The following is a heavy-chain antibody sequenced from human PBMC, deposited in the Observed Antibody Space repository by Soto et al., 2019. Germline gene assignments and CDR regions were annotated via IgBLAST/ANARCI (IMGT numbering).Heavy chain of an antibody. D-gene: IGHD3-22*01. V-gene: IGHV1-18*04. CDR3: ARGNGPYYYDGSGASDY. CDR1: GHIFTSYG. J-gene: IGHJ4*02. Sequence: ASVKVSCKTSGHIFTSYGFTWVRQAPGQGLAWMGWISVYNGNINYVQKLQGRVTMTADTSTSTAYMELRSLRTDDTAIYYCARGNGPYYYDGSGASDYWGQGTLVTVSS. CDR2: ISVYNGNI.